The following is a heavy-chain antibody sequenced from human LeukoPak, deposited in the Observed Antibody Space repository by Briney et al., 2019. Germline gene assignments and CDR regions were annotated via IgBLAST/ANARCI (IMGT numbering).Heavy chain of an antibody. CDR2: IKQDGSEK. CDR3: ARDRGSSGWYEFDS. CDR1: GFTSSSYW. Sequence: GGSLRLSCAASGFTSSSYWMSWVRQAPGKGLEWVANIKQDGSEKYYVDSVKGRFTISRDDAKNSLYLQMNRLRAEDTAVYYCARDRGSSGWYEFDSWGQGTLVTVSS. J-gene: IGHJ4*02. V-gene: IGHV3-7*01. D-gene: IGHD6-19*01.